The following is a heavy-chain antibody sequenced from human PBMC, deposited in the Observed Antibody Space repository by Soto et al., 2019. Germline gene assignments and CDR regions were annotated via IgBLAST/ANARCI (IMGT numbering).Heavy chain of an antibody. CDR3: ARFVRSCSATTCSTRADV. V-gene: IGHV4-39*07. CDR2: SYYSGTT. D-gene: IGHD2-2*01. J-gene: IGHJ6*02. Sequence: SETLSLTCTVSGASISVHSYYWTWIRQPPGKGLEWIGSSYYSGTTYFNPSLKSRATISVDTSKNQFSLKLRSVIVADTAVYHCARFVRSCSATTCSTRADVWGQGITVTV. CDR1: GASISVHSYY.